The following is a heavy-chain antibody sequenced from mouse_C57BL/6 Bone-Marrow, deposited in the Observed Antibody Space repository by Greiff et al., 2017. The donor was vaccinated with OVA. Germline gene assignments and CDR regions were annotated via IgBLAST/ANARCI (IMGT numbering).Heavy chain of an antibody. Sequence: QVQLKESGAELARPGASVKLSCKASGYTFTSYGISWVKQRTGQGLEWIGEIYPRSGNTYYNEKFKGKATLTADKSSSTAYMELRSLTSEDSAVYFCARPFYDYGSSYAMDYWGQGTSGTVSS. CDR2: IYPRSGNT. J-gene: IGHJ4*01. CDR1: GYTFTSYG. D-gene: IGHD1-1*01. V-gene: IGHV1-81*01. CDR3: ARPFYDYGSSYAMDY.